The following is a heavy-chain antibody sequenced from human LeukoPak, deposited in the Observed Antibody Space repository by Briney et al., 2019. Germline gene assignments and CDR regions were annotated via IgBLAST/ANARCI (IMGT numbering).Heavy chain of an antibody. V-gene: IGHV3-23*01. CDR1: GFTFSSYA. CDR3: ARELLIGFGASHAFDI. CDR2: IGGSGGRT. D-gene: IGHD3-10*01. Sequence: GGSLRLSCAASGFTFSSYAMSWVRQAPGKGLEWVSAIGGSGGRTYYADSVKGRFTISRDNSKNTLYLQMGSLRAEDMAVYYCARELLIGFGASHAFDIWGQGTMVTVSS. J-gene: IGHJ3*02.